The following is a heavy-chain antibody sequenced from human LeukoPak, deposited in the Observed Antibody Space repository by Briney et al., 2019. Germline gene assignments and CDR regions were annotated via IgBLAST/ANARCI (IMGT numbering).Heavy chain of an antibody. CDR2: INHSGST. V-gene: IGHV4-34*01. D-gene: IGHD6-6*01. CDR1: GGSFSGYY. J-gene: IGHJ5*02. CDR3: ASFSSSSVPHWFDP. Sequence: SETLSLTCAVYGGSFSGYYWSWIRQPPGKGLEWIGEINHSGSTNYNPSLKSRVTISVDTSKNRFSLKLSSVTAADTAVYYCASFSSSSVPHWFDPWGQGTLVTVSS.